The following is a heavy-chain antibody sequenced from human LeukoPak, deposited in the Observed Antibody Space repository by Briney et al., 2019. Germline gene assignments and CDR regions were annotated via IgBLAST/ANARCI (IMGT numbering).Heavy chain of an antibody. D-gene: IGHD3-10*01. CDR1: GFTFSSYG. V-gene: IGHV3-30*02. J-gene: IGHJ4*02. Sequence: GGSLRLSCAASGFTFSSYGMHWVRQAPGKGLEWVAFIRYDGSNKYYADSVKGRFTISRDNSKNTLYLQMNSLRAEDTAVYYCAKDRAPPARGGNFDYWGQGTLVTVSS. CDR2: IRYDGSNK. CDR3: AKDRAPPARGGNFDY.